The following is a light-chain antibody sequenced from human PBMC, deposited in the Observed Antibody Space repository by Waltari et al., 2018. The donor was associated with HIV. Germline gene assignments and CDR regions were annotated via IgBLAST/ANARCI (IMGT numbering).Light chain of an antibody. J-gene: IGKJ5*01. Sequence: EIVLTQSPATLSVSPGQRATLSCRASQSVSNNLAWYQQKPGQSPRLLIYGASARATGILARFSGSGSGTEFTLTVSSLQSEDFAVYYCQQYNDWLLVTFGQGTRLEIE. CDR3: QQYNDWLLVT. CDR1: QSVSNN. V-gene: IGKV3-15*01. CDR2: GAS.